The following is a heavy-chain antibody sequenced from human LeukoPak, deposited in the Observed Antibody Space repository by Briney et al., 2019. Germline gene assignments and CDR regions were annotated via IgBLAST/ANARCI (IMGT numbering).Heavy chain of an antibody. D-gene: IGHD3-22*01. CDR3: TTDSIAYYYDSSGYSEIDY. Sequence: GGSLRLSCAASGFTFNNAWMSWVRQAPGKGLEWVGRIKSKTDGGTTDYAAPAKGRFTISRDDSKNTLYLQMNSLKTEDTAVYYCTTDSIAYYYDSSGYSEIDYWGQGTLVTVSS. V-gene: IGHV3-15*01. J-gene: IGHJ4*02. CDR2: IKSKTDGGTT. CDR1: GFTFNNAW.